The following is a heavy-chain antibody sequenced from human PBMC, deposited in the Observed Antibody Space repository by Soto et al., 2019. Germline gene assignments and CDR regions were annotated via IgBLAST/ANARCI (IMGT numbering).Heavy chain of an antibody. CDR3: ARDGYYYGAFDI. Sequence: SETLSLTCTVSGGSISSYYWSWIRQPPGKGLEWIGYIYYSGSTNYNPSLKSRVTISVDTSKNQFSLKLSSVAAADTAVYYCARDGYYYGAFDIWGQGTMVTVSS. CDR2: IYYSGST. D-gene: IGHD3-10*01. CDR1: GGSISSYY. V-gene: IGHV4-59*01. J-gene: IGHJ3*02.